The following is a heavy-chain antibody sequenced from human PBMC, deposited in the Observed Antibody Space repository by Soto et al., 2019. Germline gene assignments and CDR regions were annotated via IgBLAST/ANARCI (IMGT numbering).Heavy chain of an antibody. CDR3: ARDYLVLGYGMDV. CDR1: GFTFSSYS. Sequence: GGSLRLSCAASGFTFSSYSMNWVRQAPGKGLEWVSSISSSSYIYYADSVKGRFTISRDNAKNSLYLQMNSLRAEDTAVYYCARDYLVLGYGMDVWGQGTTVTVSS. V-gene: IGHV3-21*01. J-gene: IGHJ6*02. D-gene: IGHD6-13*01. CDR2: ISSSSYI.